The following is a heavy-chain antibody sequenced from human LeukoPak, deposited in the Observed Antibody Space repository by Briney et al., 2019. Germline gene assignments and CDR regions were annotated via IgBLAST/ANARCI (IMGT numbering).Heavy chain of an antibody. CDR3: ARAERKYGSGSYFAFDI. V-gene: IGHV4-39*01. Sequence: SETLSLTCTVSGGPIRSSSYYWGWIRQPPGKGLEWIGRIYYSGSTYYNPSLKSRVTISVDTSKNQFSLKLSSVTAADTAVYYCARAERKYGSGSYFAFDIWGQGTMVTVSS. D-gene: IGHD3-10*01. J-gene: IGHJ3*02. CDR2: IYYSGST. CDR1: GGPIRSSSYY.